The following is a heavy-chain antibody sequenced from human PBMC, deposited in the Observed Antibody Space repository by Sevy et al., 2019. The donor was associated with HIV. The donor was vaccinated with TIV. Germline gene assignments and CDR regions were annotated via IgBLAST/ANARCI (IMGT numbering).Heavy chain of an antibody. V-gene: IGHV3-23*01. Sequence: GGSLRLSCAASGFTFSSYAMNWVRQAPGKGLEWVSTIFGSGGGTYYADSVKGRFTISRDSSKNTLYLQMNSLRAEDTAVYYCAGGRYDSSGSFDAFDIWGQGTMVTVSS. J-gene: IGHJ3*02. CDR2: IFGSGGGT. CDR1: GFTFSSYA. CDR3: AGGRYDSSGSFDAFDI. D-gene: IGHD3-22*01.